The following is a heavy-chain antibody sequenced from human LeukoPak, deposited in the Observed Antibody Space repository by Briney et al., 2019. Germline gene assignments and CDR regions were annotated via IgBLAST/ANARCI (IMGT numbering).Heavy chain of an antibody. CDR2: IYYSGST. D-gene: IGHD3-16*02. J-gene: IGHJ4*02. CDR3: ARDQKYYDYVWGSYRKDYFDY. CDR1: GGSISSSSYY. V-gene: IGHV4-39*07. Sequence: SQTLSLTCTVSGGSISSSSYYWGWIRQPPGKGLEWIGSIYYSGSTYYNPSLKSRVTISVDTSKNQFSLKLSSVTAADTAVYYCARDQKYYDYVWGSYRKDYFDYWGQGTLVTVSS.